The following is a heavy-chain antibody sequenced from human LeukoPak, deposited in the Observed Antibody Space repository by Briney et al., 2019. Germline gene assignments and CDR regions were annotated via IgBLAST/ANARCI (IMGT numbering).Heavy chain of an antibody. D-gene: IGHD5-12*01. CDR3: AMGAIVATIDY. V-gene: IGHV3-66*01. J-gene: IGHJ4*02. CDR1: GLTVSSNY. CDR2: IYSGSST. Sequence: PGGSLRLSCAASGLTVSSNYMSWVRQAPGKGLEWVSLIYSGSSTYYADSVKGRFTISRDKSKNTLYLQMSSLRVEDMAVYYCAMGAIVATIDYWGQGTLVTVSS.